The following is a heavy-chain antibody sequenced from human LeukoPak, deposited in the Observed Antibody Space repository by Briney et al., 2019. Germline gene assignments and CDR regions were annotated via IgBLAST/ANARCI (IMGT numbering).Heavy chain of an antibody. CDR2: IYYSGST. Sequence: GSLRLSCTVSGFTVSSNSMSWIRQPPGKGLEWIGYIYYSGSTNYNPSLKSRVTISVDTSKNQFSLKLSSVTAADTAVYYCARDVVSGTWAFDYWGQGTLVTVSS. D-gene: IGHD2-15*01. CDR1: GFTVSSNS. J-gene: IGHJ4*02. V-gene: IGHV4-59*02. CDR3: ARDVVSGTWAFDY.